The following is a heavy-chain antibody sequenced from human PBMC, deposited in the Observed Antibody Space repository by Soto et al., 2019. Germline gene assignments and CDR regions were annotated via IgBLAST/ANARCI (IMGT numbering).Heavy chain of an antibody. J-gene: IGHJ3*02. V-gene: IGHV3-13*01. Sequence: PGGSLRLSCAASGFTFSSYDMHWVRQATGKGLEWVSAIGTAGDTYYPGSVKGRFTISRENAKNSLYLQMNSLRAGDPAVYYCARELKDFWSGYSGGGAFDIWGQGTMVTVSS. D-gene: IGHD3-3*01. CDR1: GFTFSSYD. CDR2: IGTAGDT. CDR3: ARELKDFWSGYSGGGAFDI.